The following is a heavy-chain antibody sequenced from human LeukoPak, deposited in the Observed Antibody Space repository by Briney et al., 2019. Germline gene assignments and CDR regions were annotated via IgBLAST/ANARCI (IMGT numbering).Heavy chain of an antibody. Sequence: ASVKVSCKASGYTFTSYGISWVRQAPGQGLEWMGWINPNSGGTNYAQKFQGRVTMTRDTSISTAYMELSRLRSDDTAVYYCATTWMGDFDYWGQGTLVTVSS. D-gene: IGHD3-16*01. J-gene: IGHJ4*02. CDR1: GYTFTSYG. CDR3: ATTWMGDFDY. CDR2: INPNSGGT. V-gene: IGHV1-2*02.